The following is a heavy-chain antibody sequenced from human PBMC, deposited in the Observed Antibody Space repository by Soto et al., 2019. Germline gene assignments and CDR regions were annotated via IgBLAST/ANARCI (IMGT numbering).Heavy chain of an antibody. D-gene: IGHD4-17*01. Sequence: QLQLQESGPGLVKPSETLSLTCTVSGGSISSRSYYWGWIRQPPGKGLEWIGSMYYSGSTHYNPSLRRAVTISVDTSKNQLSLKLSCVTAADRDVYYCAADTVTLYYYYYGMDVWGQGTTVTVSS. CDR1: GGSISSRSYY. J-gene: IGHJ6*02. V-gene: IGHV4-39*01. CDR3: AADTVTLYYYYYGMDV. CDR2: MYYSGST.